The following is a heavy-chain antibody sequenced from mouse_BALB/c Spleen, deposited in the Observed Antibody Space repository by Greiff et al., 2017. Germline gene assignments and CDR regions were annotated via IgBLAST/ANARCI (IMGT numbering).Heavy chain of an antibody. V-gene: IGHV1-80*01. J-gene: IGHJ2*01. CDR3: ARQAAYYFDY. CDR1: GYAFSSYW. Sequence: VKLMESGAELVRPGSSVKISCKASGYAFSSYWMNWVKQRPGQGLEWIGQIYPGDGDTNYNGKFKGKATLTADKSSSTAYMQLSSLTSEDSAVYFCARQAAYYFDYWGQGTTLTVSA. D-gene: IGHD3-2*02. CDR2: IYPGDGDT.